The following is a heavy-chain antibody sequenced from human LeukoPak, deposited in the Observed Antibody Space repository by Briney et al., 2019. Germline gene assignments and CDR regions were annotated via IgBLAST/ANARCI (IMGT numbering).Heavy chain of an antibody. CDR3: AKSSGIQLWLHFDY. J-gene: IGHJ4*02. Sequence: GGSLRLSCAASGFTFSSYGMHWVRQAPGKGLEWVAVISYDGSNKYYADSVKGRFTISRDNSKNMLYLQMNSLRAEDTAVYCCAKSSGIQLWLHFDYWAQGTLVTVSS. D-gene: IGHD5-18*01. V-gene: IGHV3-30*18. CDR2: ISYDGSNK. CDR1: GFTFSSYG.